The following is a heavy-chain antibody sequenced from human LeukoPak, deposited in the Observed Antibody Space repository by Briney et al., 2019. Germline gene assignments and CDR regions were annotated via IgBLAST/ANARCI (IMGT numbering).Heavy chain of an antibody. D-gene: IGHD5-12*01. V-gene: IGHV4-59*12. CDR2: ICYSGST. Sequence: SETLSLTCTVSGGSISSYYWSRIRQPPGKGLEWIGYICYSGSTNYNPSLKSRVTISVDTSKNQFSLKQSSVTAADTAVYYCASEVATARGYFDLWGRGTLVTVSS. CDR1: GGSISSYY. CDR3: ASEVATARGYFDL. J-gene: IGHJ2*01.